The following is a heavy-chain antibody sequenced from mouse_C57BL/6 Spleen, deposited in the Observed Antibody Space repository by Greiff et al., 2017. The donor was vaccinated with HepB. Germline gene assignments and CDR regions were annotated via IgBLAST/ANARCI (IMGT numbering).Heavy chain of an antibody. Sequence: ESGPGLVKPSQSLSLTCSVTGYSITSGYYWNWIRQFPGNKLEWMGYISYDGSNNYNPSLKNRISITRDTSKNQFFLKLNSVTTEDTATYYCARASTMITTVDYWGQGTTLTVSS. J-gene: IGHJ2*01. CDR1: GYSITSGYY. CDR3: ARASTMITTVDY. D-gene: IGHD2-4*01. CDR2: ISYDGSN. V-gene: IGHV3-6*01.